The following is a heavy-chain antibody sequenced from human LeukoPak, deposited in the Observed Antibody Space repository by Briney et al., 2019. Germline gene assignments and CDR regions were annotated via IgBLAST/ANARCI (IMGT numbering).Heavy chain of an antibody. CDR3: ARGSLDGYNFDY. Sequence: SETLSLTCAVYGGSFSGYYWSWIRQPPGKGLEWIGEINHSGSTNYNPSLKSRVTISVDTSKNQFSLKLSSVTAADTAVYYCARGSLDGYNFDYWGQGTLVTVPS. CDR2: INHSGST. D-gene: IGHD5-24*01. V-gene: IGHV4-34*01. J-gene: IGHJ4*02. CDR1: GGSFSGYY.